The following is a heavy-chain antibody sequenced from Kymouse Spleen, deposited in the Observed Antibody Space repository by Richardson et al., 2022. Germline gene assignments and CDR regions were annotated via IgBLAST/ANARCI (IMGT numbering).Heavy chain of an antibody. CDR1: GGSVSSGSYY. V-gene: IGHV4-61*01. Sequence: QVQLQESGPGLVKPSETLSLTCTVSGGSVSSGSYYWSWIRQPPGKGLEWIGYIYYSGSTNYNPSLKSRVTISVDTSKNQFSLKLSSVTAADTAVYYCAREGGLRYYGYYGMDVWGQGTTVTVSS. D-gene: IGHD3-9*01. CDR2: IYYSGST. CDR3: AREGGLRYYGYYGMDV. J-gene: IGHJ6*02.